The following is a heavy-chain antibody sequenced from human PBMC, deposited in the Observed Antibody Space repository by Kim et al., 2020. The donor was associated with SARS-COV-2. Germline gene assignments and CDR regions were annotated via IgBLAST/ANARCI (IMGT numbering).Heavy chain of an antibody. V-gene: IGHV4-34*01. Sequence: SGTLSLTCAVYGGSFSGYYCSWIRQPPGKGLEWIGEINHSGSTNYNPSLKSRVTISVDTSKNQFSLKLSSVTAADTAVYYCARGLPLSIAARAPRRHNWFDPWGQGTLVTVSS. CDR1: GGSFSGYY. CDR2: INHSGST. J-gene: IGHJ5*02. CDR3: ARGLPLSIAARAPRRHNWFDP. D-gene: IGHD6-6*01.